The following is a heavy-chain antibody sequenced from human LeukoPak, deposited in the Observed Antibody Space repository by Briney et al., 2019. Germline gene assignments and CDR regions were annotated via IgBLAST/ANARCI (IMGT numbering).Heavy chain of an antibody. D-gene: IGHD2-2*01. CDR3: ARDEHCSSTSCGPAN. J-gene: IGHJ4*02. V-gene: IGHV1-69*13. CDR1: GGTFSSYA. Sequence: GASVKVSCKASGGTFSSYAISWVRQAPGQGLEWMGGIIPIFGTANYAQKFQGRVTITADESTSTAYVELSSLRSEDTAVYYCARDEHCSSTSCGPANWGQGTLVTVSS. CDR2: IIPIFGTA.